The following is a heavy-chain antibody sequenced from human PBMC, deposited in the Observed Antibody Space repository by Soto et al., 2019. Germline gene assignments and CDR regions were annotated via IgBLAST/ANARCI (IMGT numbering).Heavy chain of an antibody. V-gene: IGHV3-30*18. CDR1: GFTFSSYG. D-gene: IGHD3-10*01. J-gene: IGHJ6*02. Sequence: PGGSLRLSCAASGFTFSSYGMHWVRQAPGKGLEWVAVISYDGSNKYYADSVKGRFTISRDNSKNTLYLQMNSLRAEDTAVYYCAKDQYYYGSGSYYTYYYYYGMDVWGQGTTVTVSS. CDR3: AKDQYYYGSGSYYTYYYYYGMDV. CDR2: ISYDGSNK.